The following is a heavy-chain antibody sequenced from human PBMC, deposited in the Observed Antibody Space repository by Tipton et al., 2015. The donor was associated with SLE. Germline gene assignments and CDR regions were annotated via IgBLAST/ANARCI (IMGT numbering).Heavy chain of an antibody. CDR2: IYTSGRT. D-gene: IGHD3-10*01. V-gene: IGHV4-61*09. CDR1: GGSISSSSYY. CDR3: ARGAAITISYQH. J-gene: IGHJ1*01. Sequence: TLSLTCTVSGGSISSSSYYWSWIRQHAGKGLEWIGHIYTSGRTNYNPSLKNRVTISVDTSKNQFSLKLSSVTAADTAVYYCARGAAITISYQHWGQGTLGTVSS.